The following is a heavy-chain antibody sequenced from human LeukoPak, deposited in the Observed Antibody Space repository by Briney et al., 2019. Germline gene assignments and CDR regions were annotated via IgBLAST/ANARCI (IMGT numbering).Heavy chain of an antibody. Sequence: ASVKVSCNASGYTFTGYYMHWVRQAPGQGLEWMGWINPNSGGTNYAQKFQGRVTMTRDTSISTAYMELSRLRSDDTAVYYCARDPSRRLRYFFDYWGQGTLITVSS. V-gene: IGHV1-2*02. D-gene: IGHD3-9*01. CDR3: ARDPSRRLRYFFDY. CDR2: INPNSGGT. J-gene: IGHJ4*02. CDR1: GYTFTGYY.